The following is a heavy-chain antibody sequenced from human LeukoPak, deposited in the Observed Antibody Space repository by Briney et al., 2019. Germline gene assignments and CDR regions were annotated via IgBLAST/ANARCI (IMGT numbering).Heavy chain of an antibody. V-gene: IGHV3-23*01. CDR2: ISGSGGST. J-gene: IGHJ4*02. D-gene: IGHD6-19*01. Sequence: PGGFLRLSCAASGFTFSSYAMSWVRQAPGKGLEWVSAISGSGGSTYYADSVKGRFTISRDNSKNTLYLQMNSLRAEDTAVYYCAKDRQWLVLNLYFDYWGQGTLVTVSS. CDR1: GFTFSSYA. CDR3: AKDRQWLVLNLYFDY.